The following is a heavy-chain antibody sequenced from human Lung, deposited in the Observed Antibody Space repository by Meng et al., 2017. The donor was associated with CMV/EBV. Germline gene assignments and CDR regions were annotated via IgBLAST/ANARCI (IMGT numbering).Heavy chain of an antibody. V-gene: IGHV1-2*02. J-gene: IGHJ4*02. D-gene: IGHD6-13*01. Sequence: ASGSAFTVYYMSWVRQAPGQGLEWMGWINPNSGGTNYAQKFQGRVTMTRDTSISTAYMELSRLRSDDTAVYYCARMRHSSSWTFFDYWGQGTLVTVSS. CDR2: INPNSGGT. CDR3: ARMRHSSSWTFFDY. CDR1: GSAFTVYY.